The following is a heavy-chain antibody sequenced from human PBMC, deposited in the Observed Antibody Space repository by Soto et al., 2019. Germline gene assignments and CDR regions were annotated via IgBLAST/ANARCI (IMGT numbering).Heavy chain of an antibody. CDR1: GYTFTSYG. V-gene: IGHV1-18*01. D-gene: IGHD1-1*01. CDR2: ISAYNGNT. Sequence: QVQLVQSGAEVKKPGASVKVSCKASGYTFTSYGISWVRQAPGQGLEWMGWISAYNGNTNYAQKLQGRVTMTTDTSTSTAYMELRSLRSDDTAVYYCARVGGXTXVXXXXWIYYYYYGMDVWGQGTTVTVSS. CDR3: ARVGGXTXVXXXXWIYYYYYGMDV. J-gene: IGHJ6*02.